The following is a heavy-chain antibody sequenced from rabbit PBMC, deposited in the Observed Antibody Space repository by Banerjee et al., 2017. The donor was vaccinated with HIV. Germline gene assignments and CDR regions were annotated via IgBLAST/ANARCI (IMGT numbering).Heavy chain of an antibody. CDR2: INTISGDT. CDR1: GFSFSNGYV. D-gene: IGHD2-1*01. V-gene: IGHV1S45*01. Sequence: QEQLVESGGGLVQPEGSLTLTCKASGFSFSNGYVMCWVRQAPGKGLEWIACINTISGDTVYATWAKGRFTISKASWTTVTLQMTSLTAADTASYFCARGAGHADYGDASLWGPGTLVTVS. J-gene: IGHJ4*01. CDR3: ARGAGHADYGDASL.